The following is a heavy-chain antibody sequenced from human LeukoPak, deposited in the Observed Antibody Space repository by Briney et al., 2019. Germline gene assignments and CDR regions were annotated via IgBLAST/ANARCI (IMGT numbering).Heavy chain of an antibody. V-gene: IGHV1-24*01. Sequence: ASVKVSCKVSGYTLTELSMHWVRQAPGKGLEWMGGFDPEDGETIYAQKFQGRVTMTEDTSTDTAYMELSSLRSEDTAVYYCATSGDLDYYGSGSYDYWGQGTLVTVSS. CDR1: GYTLTELS. CDR3: ATSGDLDYYGSGSYDY. D-gene: IGHD3-10*01. J-gene: IGHJ4*02. CDR2: FDPEDGET.